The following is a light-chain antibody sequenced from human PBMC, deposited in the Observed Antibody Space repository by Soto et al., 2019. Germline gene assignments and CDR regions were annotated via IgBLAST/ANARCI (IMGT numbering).Light chain of an antibody. CDR1: QSISRW. V-gene: IGKV1-5*01. CDR3: QQYNNFWT. Sequence: DIQMTQSPSALSASVGDRVTITCRTSQSISRWLAWYQQKPGKAPRLLIYDASYLERGVPSRFSGSASGTDFTLTISDLQPDDLGTYYCQQYNNFWTFGPGTKVEI. J-gene: IGKJ1*01. CDR2: DAS.